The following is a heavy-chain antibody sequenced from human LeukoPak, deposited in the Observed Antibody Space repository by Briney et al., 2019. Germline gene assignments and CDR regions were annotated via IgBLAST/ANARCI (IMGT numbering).Heavy chain of an antibody. D-gene: IGHD6-19*01. CDR3: ARTAVAITLYYFDY. V-gene: IGHV3-7*01. CDR1: GFTFSSYW. J-gene: IGHJ4*02. CDR2: IKQDGSEK. Sequence: PGGSLRLSCAASGFTFSSYWMSWVRQAPGKGLEWVANIKQDGSEKYYVDSVKGRFTISRDNAKNSLYLQMNSLRADDTAVYYCARTAVAITLYYFDYWGQGTLVTVSS.